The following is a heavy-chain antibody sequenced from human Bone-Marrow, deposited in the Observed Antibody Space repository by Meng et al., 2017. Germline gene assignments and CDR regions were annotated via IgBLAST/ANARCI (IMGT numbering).Heavy chain of an antibody. V-gene: IGHV3-30*01. CDR2: ISYDGSNK. CDR3: ARETEGVQTAMVGY. CDR1: GFTFSSYA. D-gene: IGHD5-18*01. J-gene: IGHJ4*02. Sequence: GESLKISCAASGFTFSSYAMHWVRQAPGKGLEWVAVISYDGSNKYYADSVKGRFTISRDNSKNTLYLQMNSLRAEDTAVYYCARETEGVQTAMVGYWGQGTLVTVSS.